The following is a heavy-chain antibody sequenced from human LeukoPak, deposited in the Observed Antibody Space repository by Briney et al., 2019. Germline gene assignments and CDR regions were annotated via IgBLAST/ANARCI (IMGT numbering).Heavy chain of an antibody. V-gene: IGHV6-1*01. CDR2: XXXXSKXYN. CDR1: XDXXSSXXXX. CDR3: ARSARYNWNDLGWFDP. J-gene: IGHJ5*02. Sequence: SQTLSLTCAISXDXXSSXXXXXXXXXXXXXXXXXWXXXXXXXSKXYNDXAXSVKSRITINPDTSKNQFSLQLNSVTPEDTAVYYCARSARYNWNDLGWFDPWGQGTLVTVSS. D-gene: IGHD1-20*01.